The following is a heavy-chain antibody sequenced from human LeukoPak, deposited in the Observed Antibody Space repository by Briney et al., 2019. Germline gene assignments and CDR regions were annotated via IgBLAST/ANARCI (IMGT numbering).Heavy chain of an antibody. CDR3: ARARGMIVATIGGDY. V-gene: IGHV1-18*01. CDR2: ISSYNGNT. J-gene: IGHJ4*02. D-gene: IGHD5-12*01. CDR1: GYTFTTYG. Sequence: GASVKVSCKASGYTFTTYGISWVRQAPGQGLEWMGWISSYNGNTNYAQKLQGRVTMTTDTSTSTAYMELRSLRSDDTAVYYCARARGMIVATIGGDYWGQGTLVTVSS.